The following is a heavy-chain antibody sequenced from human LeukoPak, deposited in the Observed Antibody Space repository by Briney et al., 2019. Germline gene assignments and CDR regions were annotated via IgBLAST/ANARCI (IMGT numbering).Heavy chain of an antibody. J-gene: IGHJ4*02. CDR3: AKVDTAMVTLAC. CDR1: GFTFTNYA. Sequence: PGGSLRLSCAASGFTFTNYAMSWVRQAPGKGLEWVSGISGGGGSTYYADSVKGRFTISKDNSKNTLYLQMNSLRAEDTAVYYCAKVDTAMVTLACWGQGTLVTVSS. CDR2: ISGGGGST. V-gene: IGHV3-23*01. D-gene: IGHD5-18*01.